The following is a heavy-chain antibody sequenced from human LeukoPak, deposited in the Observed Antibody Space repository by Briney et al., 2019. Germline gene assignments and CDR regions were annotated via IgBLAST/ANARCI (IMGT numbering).Heavy chain of an antibody. D-gene: IGHD3-22*01. CDR1: GGTFSSYA. V-gene: IGHV1-69*13. CDR3: ARVIGYYDSSGYPLNYFDY. Sequence: SVKVSCKASGGTFSSYAISWVRQAPGQGLEWMGGIIPIFGTANYAQKFQGRVTITADQSTSTAYMELSSLRSEDTAVYYCARVIGYYDSSGYPLNYFDYWGQGTLVTVSS. J-gene: IGHJ4*02. CDR2: IIPIFGTA.